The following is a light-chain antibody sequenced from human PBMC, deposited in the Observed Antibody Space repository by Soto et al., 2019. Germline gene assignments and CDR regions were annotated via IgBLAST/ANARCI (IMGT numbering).Light chain of an antibody. V-gene: IGKV3-15*01. CDR2: GAS. J-gene: IGKJ4*01. CDR1: QSVSSY. CDR3: QQYYNWPLT. Sequence: EIVMTQSPATLSVSPGERANLSCRASQSVSSYLAWHQQKPGQAPRLLIYGASTRATGIPAKFSGSGSGTEFTLTISSLQSEDFAVYYCQQYYNWPLTFGGGTTVEIK.